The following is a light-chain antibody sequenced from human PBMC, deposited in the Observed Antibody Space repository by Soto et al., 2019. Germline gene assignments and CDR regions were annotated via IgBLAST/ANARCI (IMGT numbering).Light chain of an antibody. CDR2: GAS. J-gene: IGKJ1*01. CDR3: QGHGSSGT. CDR1: QSFKSLY. Sequence: EIVLTQSPGTLSLSPGERASLSCRASQSFKSLYLAWYQQXXXXAPRRXXYGASTGASGIPDRLMGSGSGKPIILTISRLEHXDFELCYCQGHGSSGTVGQGT. V-gene: IGKV3-20*01.